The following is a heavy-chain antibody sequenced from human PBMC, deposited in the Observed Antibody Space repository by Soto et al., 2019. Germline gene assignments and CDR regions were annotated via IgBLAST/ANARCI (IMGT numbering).Heavy chain of an antibody. CDR3: ARDRGLGRAFDY. Sequence: QVQLVQSGAEVKKPGSSVKVSCKASGGTFSSYTISWVRQAPGQGLEWMGRIIPILGIANYAQKFQGRVTITADKSTSTAYMELSSVRSEDTAVYYCARDRGLGRAFDYWGQGTLVTVSS. J-gene: IGHJ4*02. D-gene: IGHD7-27*01. V-gene: IGHV1-69*08. CDR2: IIPILGIA. CDR1: GGTFSSYT.